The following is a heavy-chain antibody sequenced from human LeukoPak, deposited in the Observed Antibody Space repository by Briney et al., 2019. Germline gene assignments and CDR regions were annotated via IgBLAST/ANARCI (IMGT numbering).Heavy chain of an antibody. D-gene: IGHD3-10*01. CDR2: ISIISSYI. CDR1: GFTFSSHS. Sequence: GGSLRLSCAASGFTFSSHSMNWVRQAPGKGLEWVSSISIISSYIYYADSVKGRFTISRDNAKNSLYLQMNSLRAEDTAVYYCARARGVPSWFDPWGQGTLVTVSS. J-gene: IGHJ5*02. V-gene: IGHV3-21*01. CDR3: ARARGVPSWFDP.